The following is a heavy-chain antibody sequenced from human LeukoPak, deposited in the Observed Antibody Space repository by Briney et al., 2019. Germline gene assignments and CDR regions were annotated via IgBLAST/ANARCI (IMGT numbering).Heavy chain of an antibody. CDR1: GGSISSSSYY. Sequence: SETLSLTCTVSGGSISSSSYYWGWIRQPPGKGLEWIGSIHYSGSTYYNPSLKSRVTISVDTSKNEFSLKLSSVTAADTAVYYCARHGSTSGWYRSHFDYWGQGTLVTVSS. D-gene: IGHD6-19*01. J-gene: IGHJ4*02. CDR2: IHYSGST. V-gene: IGHV4-39*01. CDR3: ARHGSTSGWYRSHFDY.